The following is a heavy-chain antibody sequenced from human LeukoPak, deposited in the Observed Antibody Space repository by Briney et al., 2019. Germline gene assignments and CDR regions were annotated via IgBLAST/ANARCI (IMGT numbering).Heavy chain of an antibody. Sequence: ASVKVSCKVSGYTFTDYYMHWVQQAPGKGLEWMGLVDPEDGETIYAEKFQGRVTVTADTSTDTAYMELSSLRSEDTAVYYCARGRETRDGYRGRYYFDYWGQGTLVTVSS. D-gene: IGHD5-24*01. CDR3: ARGRETRDGYRGRYYFDY. J-gene: IGHJ4*02. CDR1: GYTFTDYY. V-gene: IGHV1-69-2*01. CDR2: VDPEDGET.